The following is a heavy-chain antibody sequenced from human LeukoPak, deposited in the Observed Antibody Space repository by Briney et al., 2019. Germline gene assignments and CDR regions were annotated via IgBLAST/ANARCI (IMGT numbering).Heavy chain of an antibody. D-gene: IGHD3-16*01. CDR1: GFTFSSYS. V-gene: IGHV3-23*01. CDR3: AKGITGHP. CDR2: IRGSGGST. J-gene: IGHJ5*02. Sequence: GGSLTLSCAASGFTFSSYSMSWVRPPPGKVLEWVSAIRGSGGSTYYADSVKGRFTISRDNSKNTLYLQMNSLRAEDTAVYYCAKGITGHPWGQGTLVTVSS.